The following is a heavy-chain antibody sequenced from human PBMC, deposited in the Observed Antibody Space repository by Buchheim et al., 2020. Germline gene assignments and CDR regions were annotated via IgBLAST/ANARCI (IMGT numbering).Heavy chain of an antibody. D-gene: IGHD3-22*01. J-gene: IGHJ4*02. CDR3: ARGPTYDSSGYSLGL. CDR1: GGSISSGSYY. V-gene: IGHV4-61*02. CDR2: IYTSGST. Sequence: QVQLQESGPGLVKPSQTLSLTCTVSGGSISSGSYYWSWIRQPAGKGLEWIGRIYTSGSTNYNPSLKSRVTISVDTSKNQFSLKLSSVTAADTAVYYCARGPTYDSSGYSLGLWGQGTL.